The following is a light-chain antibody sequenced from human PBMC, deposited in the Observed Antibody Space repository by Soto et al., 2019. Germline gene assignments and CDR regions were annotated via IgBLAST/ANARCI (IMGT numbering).Light chain of an antibody. Sequence: DIQLTQSPASLSASVGDRVTITCQASQDINNYLIWYQQKPGKAPNLLIYDASTLGTWVSSRFSGNGSGTDFAVTINNRQPQDTATYYCQQYDVVPCTFGQGTKLEIK. CDR1: QDINNY. CDR2: DAS. CDR3: QQYDVVPCT. J-gene: IGKJ2*02. V-gene: IGKV1-33*01.